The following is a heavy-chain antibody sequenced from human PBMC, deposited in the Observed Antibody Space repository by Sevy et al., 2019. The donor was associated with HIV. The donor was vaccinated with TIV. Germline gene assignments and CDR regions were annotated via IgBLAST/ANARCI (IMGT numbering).Heavy chain of an antibody. D-gene: IGHD3-10*01. V-gene: IGHV1-18*01. CDR3: AREGYYYRSGTYRPPNYYGMDV. CDR2: ISDYNGYT. CDR1: GYTFSSYG. Sequence: GPSVKVSCKASGYTFSSYGISWVRQAPGQGLEWMGWISDYNGYTNYAHKFQGRVTMSTETSTRTAYMELRSLRSDDTAVYFCAREGYYYRSGTYRPPNYYGMDVWGQGTAVTVSS. J-gene: IGHJ6*02.